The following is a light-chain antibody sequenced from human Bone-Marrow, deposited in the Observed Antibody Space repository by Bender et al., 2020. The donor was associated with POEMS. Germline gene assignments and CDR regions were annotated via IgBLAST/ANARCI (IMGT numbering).Light chain of an antibody. CDR1: SSDVGGYNF. J-gene: IGLJ2*01. CDR2: AVS. CDR3: ASYRRPNSMI. V-gene: IGLV2-14*03. Sequence: QSTLTQPASVSGSPGQSITISCTGTSSDVGGYNFVSWYQQHPGKAPKLMIYAVSNRASGISDRFSASKSGNTASLTISGLQAEDEADYYCASYRRPNSMIFGGGTKVTVL.